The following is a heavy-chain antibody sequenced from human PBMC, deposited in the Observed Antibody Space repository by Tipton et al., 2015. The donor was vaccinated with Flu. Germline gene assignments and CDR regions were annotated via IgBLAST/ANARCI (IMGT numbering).Heavy chain of an antibody. D-gene: IGHD3-10*01. CDR1: GGSISSGGYS. Sequence: TLSLTCAVSGGSISSGGYSWSWIRQPPGKGLEWIGYIYHSGSTYYNPSLKSRVTISVDRSKNQFSLKLSSVTAADTAVYYCARAGWFGEPYTYGMDVWGQGTTVTVSS. CDR2: IYHSGST. J-gene: IGHJ6*02. CDR3: ARAGWFGEPYTYGMDV. V-gene: IGHV4-30-2*01.